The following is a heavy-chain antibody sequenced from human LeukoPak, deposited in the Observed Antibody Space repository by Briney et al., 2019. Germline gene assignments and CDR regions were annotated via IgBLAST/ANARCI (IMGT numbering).Heavy chain of an antibody. CDR3: ARRADINYFYMDV. Sequence: GGSLRVSCAASGFTVSSNYMSWVRQAPGKGLEWVSVLYSSGTTHYADSVKGRFTISRDNSKNTLYLQMNSLRAEDTAVYYCARRADINYFYMDVWGKGTTVTVSS. CDR1: GFTVSSNY. CDR2: LYSSGTT. J-gene: IGHJ6*03. V-gene: IGHV3-66*02.